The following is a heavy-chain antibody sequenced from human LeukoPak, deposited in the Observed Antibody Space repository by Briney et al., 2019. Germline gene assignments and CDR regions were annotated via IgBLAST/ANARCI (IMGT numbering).Heavy chain of an antibody. CDR3: AKGSPYYYDSSGYYIFDY. V-gene: IGHV3-23*01. J-gene: IGHJ4*02. D-gene: IGHD3-22*01. Sequence: HPGGSLRLSCAASGFTFSSYAMSWVRQAPGKGLEWVSAISGSGGSTYYADSVKGRFTISRDNSKNTLYLQMNSLRAEDTAVYYCAKGSPYYYDSSGYYIFDYWGQGTLVTVSS. CDR1: GFTFSSYA. CDR2: ISGSGGST.